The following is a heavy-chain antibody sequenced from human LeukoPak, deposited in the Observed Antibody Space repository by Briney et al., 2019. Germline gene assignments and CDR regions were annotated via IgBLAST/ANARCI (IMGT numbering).Heavy chain of an antibody. V-gene: IGHV3-74*01. CDR3: ARSRYYDFWSGYGYYYYGMDV. CDR2: INSDGSST. D-gene: IGHD3-3*01. Sequence: GGSLRLSCAASGFTFSSYWIHWVRQAPGKGLVWVSRINSDGSSTSYADSVKGRFTISRDNAKNTLYLQMNSLRAEDTAVYYCARSRYYDFWSGYGYYYYGMDVWGQGTTVTVSS. CDR1: GFTFSSYW. J-gene: IGHJ6*02.